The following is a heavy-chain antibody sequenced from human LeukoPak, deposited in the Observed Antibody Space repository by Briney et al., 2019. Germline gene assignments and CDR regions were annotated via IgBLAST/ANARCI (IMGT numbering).Heavy chain of an antibody. CDR1: GYTFTSYG. CDR2: ISAYNGNT. Sequence: ASVKVSCKASGYTFTSYGISWVRQAPGQGLEWMGWISAYNGNTNYAQKLQGRVTMTTDTSTSTAYMELRSLRSDDTAVYYCAREVIRYDWLRGYYYGMDVWGQGTTVTVSS. CDR3: AREVIRYDWLRGYYYGMDV. J-gene: IGHJ6*02. D-gene: IGHD1-1*01. V-gene: IGHV1-18*01.